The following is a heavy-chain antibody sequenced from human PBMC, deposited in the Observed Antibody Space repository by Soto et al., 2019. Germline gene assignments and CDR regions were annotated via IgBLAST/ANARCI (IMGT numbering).Heavy chain of an antibody. Sequence: QVQLVQSGAEVKKPGASVKVSCTASGYTFTSYAIHWVRQAPGQRLEWMGWVNAGNGNTKYSQKLQGRVTITRDTSASTAHMELSSLRSEDTAVYYCARDVGYNWNLIDYWGQGTLVTASS. CDR3: ARDVGYNWNLIDY. V-gene: IGHV1-3*01. D-gene: IGHD1-20*01. J-gene: IGHJ4*02. CDR1: GYTFTSYA. CDR2: VNAGNGNT.